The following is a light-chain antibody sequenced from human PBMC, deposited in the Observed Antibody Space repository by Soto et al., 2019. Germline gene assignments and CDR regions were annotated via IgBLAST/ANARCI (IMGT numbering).Light chain of an antibody. J-gene: IGKJ5*01. CDR3: LKDYNYPIN. V-gene: IGKV1-6*01. Sequence: IQITHSPSTLCASVLDRVTLTCRRSSNGLAWYQKKPGKAPKLLIYAASSLQSGVPSRFSGSGSGTDFTLTISSLQPEDFATYYCLKDYNYPINCGKGQRRAIK. CDR1: SSNG. CDR2: AAS.